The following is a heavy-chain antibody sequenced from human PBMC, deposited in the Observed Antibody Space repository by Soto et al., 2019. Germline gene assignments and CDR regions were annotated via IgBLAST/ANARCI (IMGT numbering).Heavy chain of an antibody. CDR3: ARSDCSGGSCYSYYFDY. CDR1: GYTFTSYG. J-gene: IGHJ4*02. CDR2: ISAYNGNT. D-gene: IGHD2-15*01. V-gene: IGHV1-18*01. Sequence: QVQLVQSGAEVKKPGASVKVSCKASGYTFTSYGISWVRQAPGQGLEWMGWISAYNGNTNYAQKLQGRVTVTTDTSTSTAYMELRSLRSDDTAVYYCARSDCSGGSCYSYYFDYWGQGTLVTVSS.